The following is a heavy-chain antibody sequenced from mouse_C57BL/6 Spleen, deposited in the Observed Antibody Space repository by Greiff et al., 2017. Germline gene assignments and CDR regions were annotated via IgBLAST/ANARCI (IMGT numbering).Heavy chain of an antibody. V-gene: IGHV3-6*01. J-gene: IGHJ4*01. D-gene: IGHD2-3*01. CDR2: ISYDGSN. Sequence: VQLKESGPGLVKPSQSLSLTCSVTGYSITSGYYWNWIRQFPGNKLEWMGYISYDGSNNYNPSLKNRISITRDTSKNQFFLKLNSVTTEDTATYYCARKEDGYFRAMDYWGQGTSVTVSS. CDR3: ARKEDGYFRAMDY. CDR1: GYSITSGYY.